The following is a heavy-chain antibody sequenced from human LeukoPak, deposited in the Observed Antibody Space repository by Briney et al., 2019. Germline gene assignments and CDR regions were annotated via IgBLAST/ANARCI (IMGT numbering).Heavy chain of an antibody. CDR1: GGSISSSSYY. CDR2: IYYSGST. J-gene: IGHJ6*03. Sequence: SETLSLTCTVSGGSISSSSYYWGWIRQPPGKGLEWIGSIYYSGSTYYNPSLKSRVTISVDTSKNQFSLKLSSVTAADTAVYYCARVLSLGTWSGYDTYYYYMDVWGKGTTVTVSS. D-gene: IGHD3-3*01. CDR3: ARVLSLGTWSGYDTYYYYMDV. V-gene: IGHV4-39*07.